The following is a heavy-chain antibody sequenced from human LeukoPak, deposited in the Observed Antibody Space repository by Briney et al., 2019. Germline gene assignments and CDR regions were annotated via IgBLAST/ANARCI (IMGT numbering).Heavy chain of an antibody. CDR2: IKQNGAEE. Sequence: GGSLRLSCAASGFTFRSFWMSWVRQAPGKRLEWVANIKQNGAEEYYMDSVKGRLTISRDNAKNSVYLQMNSLRVEDTAMYYCARYTAVSSPGAFDIWGQGTMVTVSS. J-gene: IGHJ3*02. V-gene: IGHV3-7*03. D-gene: IGHD4-17*01. CDR3: ARYTAVSSPGAFDI. CDR1: GFTFRSFW.